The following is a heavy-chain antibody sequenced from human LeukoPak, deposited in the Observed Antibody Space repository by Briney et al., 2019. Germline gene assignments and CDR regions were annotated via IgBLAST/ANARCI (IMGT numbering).Heavy chain of an antibody. V-gene: IGHV1-18*01. CDR2: ISAYNGAT. J-gene: IGHJ6*02. CDR3: ARLHSSGWPLECMDV. CDR1: GYTFTSYA. D-gene: IGHD6-19*01. Sequence: GASVKVSRKASGYTFTSYAISWVRQAPGQGLEYMGWISAYNGATNYAQKFQGRVTLTTDSSTRTAYMELRSLTSDDTAVYYCARLHSSGWPLECMDVWGQGTTVTVSS.